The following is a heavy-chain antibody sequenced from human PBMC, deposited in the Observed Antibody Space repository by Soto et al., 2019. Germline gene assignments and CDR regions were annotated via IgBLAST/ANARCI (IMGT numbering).Heavy chain of an antibody. CDR1: GGTFSTYG. D-gene: IGHD4-17*01. V-gene: IGHV1-69*13. Sequence: QVQLVQSGAEVKKPGSSVKGSCKASGGTFSTYGINWVRLAPGQGLEWMGWIIPKFWTTKNAQKFQGRVTLTADESTNTAYMELKYLRSEDTAVYFCAREVDPYYGGNSLSLDYWGQGTLVTVSS. J-gene: IGHJ4*02. CDR2: IIPKFWTT. CDR3: AREVDPYYGGNSLSLDY.